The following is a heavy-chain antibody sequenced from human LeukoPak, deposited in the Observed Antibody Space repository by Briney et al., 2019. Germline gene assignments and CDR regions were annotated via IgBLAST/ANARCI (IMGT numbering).Heavy chain of an antibody. CDR1: GFTFSDYH. CDR3: ARDAIDSSGFDFDY. J-gene: IGHJ4*02. Sequence: PGESLRLSCAASGFTFSDYHMTWIRQAPGKGLEGISYISTSAGTIYYADSVKGRFTISRDSAKNSLYLQMNSLRAEDTAVYYCARDAIDSSGFDFDYWGQGTLVTVSS. CDR2: ISTSAGTI. V-gene: IGHV3-11*01. D-gene: IGHD3-22*01.